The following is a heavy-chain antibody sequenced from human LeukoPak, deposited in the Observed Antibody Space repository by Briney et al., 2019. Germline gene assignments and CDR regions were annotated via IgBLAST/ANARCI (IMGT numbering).Heavy chain of an antibody. V-gene: IGHV3-30*02. D-gene: IGHD1-26*01. J-gene: IGHJ4*02. CDR1: GLTFSSYG. CDR3: AKDTRPGSIVGATEYFDY. CDR2: IRYDGSNK. Sequence: GGSLRLSCAASGLTFSSYGMHWVRQAPGKGLEWVAFIRYDGSNKYYADSVKGRFTISRDNSKNTLYLQMNSLRAEDTAVYYCAKDTRPGSIVGATEYFDYWGQGTLVTVSS.